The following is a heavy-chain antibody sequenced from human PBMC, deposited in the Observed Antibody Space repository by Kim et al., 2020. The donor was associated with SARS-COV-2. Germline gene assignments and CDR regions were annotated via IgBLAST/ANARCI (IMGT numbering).Heavy chain of an antibody. CDR2: ISGSSRTI. Sequence: WGSLRLSCAASGFTFSSYGINWVRQAPVSGLEWISYISGSSRTIYYADSVKGRFTISRDNAKNSLYPQMNSLRAEDTAVYYCSNRLDYLGPGTLVTVSS. CDR1: GFTFSSYG. V-gene: IGHV3-48*01. J-gene: IGHJ4*02. CDR3: SNRLDY.